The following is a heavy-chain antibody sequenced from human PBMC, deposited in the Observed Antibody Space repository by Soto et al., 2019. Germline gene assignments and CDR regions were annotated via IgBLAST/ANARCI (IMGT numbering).Heavy chain of an antibody. CDR2: IYYSGST. CDR1: GGSISPYY. Sequence: PSETLSLTCTVSGGSISPYYWSWIRQHPGKGLEWIGYIYYSGSTYYEPSLKSRVTISVDTSKNQFSLKLSSVTAADTAVYYCARDKITGLFDYWGQGTLVTVSS. V-gene: IGHV4-31*03. J-gene: IGHJ4*02. D-gene: IGHD2-8*02. CDR3: ARDKITGLFDY.